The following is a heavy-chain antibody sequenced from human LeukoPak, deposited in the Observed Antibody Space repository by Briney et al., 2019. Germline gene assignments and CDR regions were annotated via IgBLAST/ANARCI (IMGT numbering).Heavy chain of an antibody. J-gene: IGHJ4*02. CDR3: ARPVSGDGTAAAQFDY. D-gene: IGHD6-13*01. V-gene: IGHV1-2*02. Sequence: ASVKVSCKASGYTFTGDYMHWVRQAPGQGLEWMGWINPNSGGTNYAQKFQGRVTMTGDTSISTAYMELSRLRSDDTAVYYCARPVSGDGTAAAQFDYWGQGTLDTVSS. CDR1: GYTFTGDY. CDR2: INPNSGGT.